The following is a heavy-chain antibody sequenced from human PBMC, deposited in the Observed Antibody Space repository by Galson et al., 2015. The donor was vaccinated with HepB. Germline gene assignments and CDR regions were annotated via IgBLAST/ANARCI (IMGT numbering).Heavy chain of an antibody. CDR2: ISSSSSYI. J-gene: IGHJ3*02. CDR3: ARPIAAAGPLGHDAFDI. V-gene: IGHV3-21*01. D-gene: IGHD6-13*01. Sequence: SLRLSCAASGFTFSSYSMNWVRQAPGKGLEWVSSISSSSSYIYYADSVKGRFTISRDNAKNSLYLQMNSLRAEDTAVYYCARPIAAAGPLGHDAFDIWGQGTMVTVSS. CDR1: GFTFSSYS.